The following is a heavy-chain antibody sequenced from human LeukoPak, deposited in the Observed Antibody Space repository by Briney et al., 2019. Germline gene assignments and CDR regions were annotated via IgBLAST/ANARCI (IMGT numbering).Heavy chain of an antibody. CDR1: GGTFSSYA. CDR3: ASSITIFGVVTHIWFDP. V-gene: IGHV1-69*01. CDR2: IIPIFGTA. Sequence: SVKVSCKASGGTFSSYAISWVRQAPGQGLEWMGGIIPIFGTANYAQKFQGRVTITADESTSTAYMELSSLRSEDTAVYYCASSITIFGVVTHIWFDPWGQGTLVTVSS. J-gene: IGHJ5*02. D-gene: IGHD3-3*01.